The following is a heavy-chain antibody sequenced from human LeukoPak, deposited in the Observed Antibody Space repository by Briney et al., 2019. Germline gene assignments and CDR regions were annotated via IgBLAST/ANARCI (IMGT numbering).Heavy chain of an antibody. CDR1: GGSISSYY. D-gene: IGHD3-10*01. J-gene: IGHJ5*02. Sequence: PSETLSLTCTVSGGSISSYYWSWIRQPPGKGLEWIGYRYYSGSTNYNPSLKSRVTISVDTSKNQVSLKLSSVTAADTAVYYCARDRGSGDDNWFDPWGQGTLVTVSS. V-gene: IGHV4-59*01. CDR3: ARDRGSGDDNWFDP. CDR2: RYYSGST.